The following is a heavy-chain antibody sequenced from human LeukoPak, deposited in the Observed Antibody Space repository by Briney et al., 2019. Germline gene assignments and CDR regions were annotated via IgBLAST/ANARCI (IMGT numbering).Heavy chain of an antibody. D-gene: IGHD6-6*01. CDR2: IYYSGST. CDR3: GRPLYSSSPTSPFRY. V-gene: IGHV4-39*01. J-gene: IGHJ4*02. CDR1: GGSNSSSSYY. Sequence: SETLSLTCTVSGGSNSSSSYYWGWIRQPPGEGLEWIGTIYYSGSTYYNPSLKSRVTISVDTSKNQFSLKLSSVTAADTAVYYCGRPLYSSSPTSPFRYWGQGTLVTVSS.